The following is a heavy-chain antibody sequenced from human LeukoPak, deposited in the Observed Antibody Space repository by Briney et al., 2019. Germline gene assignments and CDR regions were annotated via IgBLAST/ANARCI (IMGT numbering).Heavy chain of an antibody. J-gene: IGHJ4*02. D-gene: IGHD2-21*02. Sequence: GGSLRLSCAASGFTFSSYEMNWVRQAPGKGLEWVSYISGSGTTIYYADSVKGRFTISRDNAKNSLYLQMNSLRAEDTAVYFCARDRSSVTAWVDYWGQGTLVTVSS. CDR3: ARDRSSVTAWVDY. CDR1: GFTFSSYE. CDR2: ISGSGTTI. V-gene: IGHV3-48*03.